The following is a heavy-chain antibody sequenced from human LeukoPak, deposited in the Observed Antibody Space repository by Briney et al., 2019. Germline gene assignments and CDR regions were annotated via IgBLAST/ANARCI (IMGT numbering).Heavy chain of an antibody. V-gene: IGHV4-4*07. CDR1: GVSINDHY. D-gene: IGHD3-3*01. CDR2: IYISGST. CDR3: AREYDFWTGRDSSKGWLDP. Sequence: PSETLSLTCSVSGVSINDHYRTWVRQPAGRGLEWIGHIYISGSTDYNPSLKSRVTLSVDMSKNQFSLRLTSVTAADTAVYYCAREYDFWTGRDSSKGWLDPWGPGILVAVSS. J-gene: IGHJ5*02.